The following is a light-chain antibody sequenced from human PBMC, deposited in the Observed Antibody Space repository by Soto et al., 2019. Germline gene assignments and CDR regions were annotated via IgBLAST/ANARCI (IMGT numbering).Light chain of an antibody. CDR2: AAS. Sequence: DIQMTQSPSSLSASVGDRVTITCRASQSISTYLNWYRQKPGKAPELLIYAASTLQSGVPSEFSGSGSGADFSLTISSLQPEDFATYYCQHVYSTPFTFGPGTKVDIK. CDR1: QSISTY. V-gene: IGKV1-39*01. CDR3: QHVYSTPFT. J-gene: IGKJ3*01.